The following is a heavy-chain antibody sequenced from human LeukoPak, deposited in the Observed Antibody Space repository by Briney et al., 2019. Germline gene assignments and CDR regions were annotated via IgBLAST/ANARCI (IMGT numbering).Heavy chain of an antibody. V-gene: IGHV3-20*04. CDR1: GFTFDDYG. CDR3: ARMYSSSWYVYED. CDR2: INWNGGST. Sequence: PGGSLRLSCAASGFTFDDYGMSWVGQAPGKWLEWVPGINWNGGSTGYADSVKGRFTISRDNAKNSLYLQMNSLRAEDTALYYCARMYSSSWYVYEDWGQGTLVTVSS. D-gene: IGHD6-13*01. J-gene: IGHJ4*02.